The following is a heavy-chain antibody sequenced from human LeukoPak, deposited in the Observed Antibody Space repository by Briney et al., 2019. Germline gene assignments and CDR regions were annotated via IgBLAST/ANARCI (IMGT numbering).Heavy chain of an antibody. CDR1: GGSISSGDYY. V-gene: IGHV4-30-4*08. CDR2: IYYSGST. D-gene: IGHD3-10*01. J-gene: IGHJ4*02. CDR3: ARAEYYGSGSSYYFDY. Sequence: SQTLSLTCTVSGGSISSGDYYWSWIRQPPGKGLEWIGYIYYSGSTYYNPSLKSRVTISVDTSKNQFSLKLSSVTAADTAVYYCARAEYYGSGSSYYFDYWGQGTLVTVSS.